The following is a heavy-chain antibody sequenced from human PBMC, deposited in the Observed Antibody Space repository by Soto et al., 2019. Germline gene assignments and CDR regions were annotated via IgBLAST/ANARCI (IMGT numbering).Heavy chain of an antibody. V-gene: IGHV1-3*01. CDR3: ARDPSNYYDSSGYHYYYYVMDV. CDR1: GYTFTSYA. Sequence: ASVKVSCKASGYTFTSYAMHWVRQAPGQRLEWMGWINAGNGNTKYSQKFQGRVTITRDTSASTAYMELSSLRSEDTAVYYCARDPSNYYDSSGYHYYYYVMDVWGQGTTVTVSS. CDR2: INAGNGNT. D-gene: IGHD3-22*01. J-gene: IGHJ6*02.